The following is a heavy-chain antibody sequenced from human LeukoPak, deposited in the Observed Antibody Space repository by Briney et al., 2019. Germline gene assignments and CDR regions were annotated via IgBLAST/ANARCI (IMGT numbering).Heavy chain of an antibody. V-gene: IGHV3-48*03. J-gene: IGHJ4*02. CDR2: ISTSGNSI. CDR1: GFTFSNYE. Sequence: GGSLRLSCAASGFTFSNYEMNWVRQAPGKGLEWVSYISTSGNSIYYADSVRGRFTISRDNAKNSLYLQMSSLRAEDTAVYYCATSQGSWPDYFDYWGQGTLVTVSS. D-gene: IGHD6-13*01. CDR3: ATSQGSWPDYFDY.